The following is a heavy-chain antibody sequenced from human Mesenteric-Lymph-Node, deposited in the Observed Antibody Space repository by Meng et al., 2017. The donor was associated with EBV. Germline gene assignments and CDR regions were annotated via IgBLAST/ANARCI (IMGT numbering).Heavy chain of an antibody. CDR3: ARLPPTTGYGTARSY. D-gene: IGHD6-13*01. CDR1: VGDISSSSW. CDR2: IYHSSGTT. Sequence: VQLQVSGPGLVKPAWTLSLTCSVSVGDISSSSWWSWVRQPPGKGLEWLGEIYHSSGTTNYNPSLKSRVTISLDKSKNQFSLNLSSVTAADTAVYYCARLPPTTGYGTARSYWGQGTLVTVSS. J-gene: IGHJ4*02. V-gene: IGHV4-4*02.